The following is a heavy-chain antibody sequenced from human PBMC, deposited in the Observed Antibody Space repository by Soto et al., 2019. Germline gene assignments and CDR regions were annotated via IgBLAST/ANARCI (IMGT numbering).Heavy chain of an antibody. CDR3: SRDKFGERAFDY. CDR2: IRSKASRGTA. V-gene: IGHV3-49*03. D-gene: IGHD3-10*01. CDR1: GFNFGDYA. Sequence: WSLRLSCTTSGFNFGDYAMIWLRQAPGKGLEWLAFIRSKASRGTAEYAASVKDRFTILRDDSEGIAYLQMNSLKTEDTAVYYCSRDKFGERAFDYWGQGDLVTVS. J-gene: IGHJ4*02.